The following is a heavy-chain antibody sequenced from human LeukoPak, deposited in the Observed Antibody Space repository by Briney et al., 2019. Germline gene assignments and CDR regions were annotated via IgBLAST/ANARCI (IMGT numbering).Heavy chain of an antibody. CDR3: AKGITGVPLRFLEWLSTVDP. J-gene: IGHJ5*02. D-gene: IGHD3-3*01. V-gene: IGHV3-23*01. CDR2: ISAGGDST. CDR1: GFTLNNYA. Sequence: PGGSLRLSCAASGFTLNNYAMSWVRQAPGKGLEWVSGISAGGDSTYYADSVKGRFTISRDNSRNTLYLQMNSLRVEDAAVYYCAKGITGVPLRFLEWLSTVDPWGQGTLVTVSS.